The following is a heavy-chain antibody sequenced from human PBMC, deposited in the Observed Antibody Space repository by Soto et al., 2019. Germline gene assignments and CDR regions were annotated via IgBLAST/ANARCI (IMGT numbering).Heavy chain of an antibody. CDR2: AYYRSKWYI. V-gene: IGHV6-1*01. CDR1: GDSVSGISAV. J-gene: IGHJ4*02. D-gene: IGHD1-26*01. Sequence: PSQTLSLTCAISGDSVSGISAVWNWIWRSPSRGLEWLGRAYYRSKWYIDYAESVRSRITINPDTSKNQLSLELNSVTPEDTAVYYCVRALHLVSDTLGFFEYWGQGTLVTVSS. CDR3: VRALHLVSDTLGFFEY.